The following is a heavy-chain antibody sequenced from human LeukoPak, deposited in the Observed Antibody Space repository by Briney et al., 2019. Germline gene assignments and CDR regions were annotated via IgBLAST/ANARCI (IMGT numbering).Heavy chain of an antibody. CDR2: ISGSGGST. D-gene: IGHD3-3*01. CDR3: AKGITIFRVVSPNDY. V-gene: IGHV3-23*01. Sequence: GGSLRLSCAASGFTFSSYAMSWVRQAPGKGLEWVSAISGSGGSTYYADSVKGRFTISRDNSKNTLYLQMNSLRAEDTAVYYCAKGITIFRVVSPNDYWGQGTLVTVSS. CDR1: GFTFSSYA. J-gene: IGHJ4*02.